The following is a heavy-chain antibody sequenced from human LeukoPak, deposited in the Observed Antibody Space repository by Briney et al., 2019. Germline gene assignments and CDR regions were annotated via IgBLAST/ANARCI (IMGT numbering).Heavy chain of an antibody. J-gene: IGHJ4*02. CDR1: GFTLSDHN. V-gene: IGHV3-21*01. D-gene: IGHD4-11*01. CDR3: AREMDYSNFASDH. Sequence: TPGGSLRLSCAASGFTLSDHNMNWVRQAPGQGLEWVSSISRRNSHIIYADSVKDRFIISRDNSNNLLFLQMSSLRAEDTAIYYCAREMDYSNFASDHWGQGTLVAVSS. CDR2: ISRRNSHI.